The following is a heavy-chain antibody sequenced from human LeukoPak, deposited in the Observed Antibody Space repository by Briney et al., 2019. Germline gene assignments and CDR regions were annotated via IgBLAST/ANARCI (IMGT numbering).Heavy chain of an antibody. J-gene: IGHJ4*02. V-gene: IGHV4-39*07. CDR1: GGSISSSNYY. D-gene: IGHD6-13*01. CDR3: ARMDVSPFEDSSSWPYYFDY. CDR2: IYYSGST. Sequence: SETLSLTCTVSGGSISSSNYYWGGIRQPPGEGLDWIGNIYYSGSTYYNPSLKSRVTISVDTSKNQFSLKLSSVTAADTAVYYCARMDVSPFEDSSSWPYYFDYWGQGTLVTVSS.